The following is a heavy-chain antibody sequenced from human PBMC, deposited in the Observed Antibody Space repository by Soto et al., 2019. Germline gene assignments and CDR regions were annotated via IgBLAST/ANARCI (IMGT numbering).Heavy chain of an antibody. D-gene: IGHD3-22*01. Sequence: ASVKVSCKASGYTFTSYYMHWVRQAPGQGLEWMGIINPSGGSTSYAQKFQGGVTMTRDTSTSTVYMELSSLRSEDTAVYYCARGHYDSISPMNAFDIWGQGTMVTVSS. CDR3: ARGHYDSISPMNAFDI. J-gene: IGHJ3*02. CDR1: GYTFTSYY. V-gene: IGHV1-46*01. CDR2: INPSGGST.